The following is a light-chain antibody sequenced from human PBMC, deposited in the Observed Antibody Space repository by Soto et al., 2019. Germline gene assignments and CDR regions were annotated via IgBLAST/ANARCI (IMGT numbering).Light chain of an antibody. Sequence: DIQMTQSPSSLSASVGDRVTITCRASQSITTYLNWYQQKPGRAPRVLIYAASILQSGVPSRFSASGSGTDFTLTINSLQPEDSATYYCEQTYSTWITFGHGTRLEV. V-gene: IGKV1-39*01. CDR3: EQTYSTWIT. J-gene: IGKJ5*01. CDR2: AAS. CDR1: QSITTY.